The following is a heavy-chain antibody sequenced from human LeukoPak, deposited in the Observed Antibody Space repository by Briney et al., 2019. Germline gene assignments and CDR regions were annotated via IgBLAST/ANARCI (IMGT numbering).Heavy chain of an antibody. Sequence: PSETLSPTCTVSGGSISSGDYYWSWIRQPPGKGLEWIGYIYYSGSTYYNPSLKSRVTISVDTSKNQFSLKLSSVTAADTAVYYCARGLLWFGDPFDYWGQGTLVTVSS. CDR3: ARGLLWFGDPFDY. J-gene: IGHJ4*02. D-gene: IGHD3-10*01. CDR1: GGSISSGDYY. CDR2: IYYSGST. V-gene: IGHV4-30-4*01.